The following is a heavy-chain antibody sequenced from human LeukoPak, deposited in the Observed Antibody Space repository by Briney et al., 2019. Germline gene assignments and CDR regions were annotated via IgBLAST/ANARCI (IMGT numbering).Heavy chain of an antibody. CDR2: INHSGST. J-gene: IGHJ4*02. Sequence: SVTLSRNGAVYAGSFSGYYWSRIPQPPGKGLEWIVEINHSGSTNYKPSLRSRVTISVDTSKNQFFLKLSSVTGADTAVYYCARHWTYYDYVWGSYRPYYFDYWGQGTLVTVSS. V-gene: IGHV4-34*01. CDR3: ARHWTYYDYVWGSYRPYYFDY. D-gene: IGHD3-16*02. CDR1: AGSFSGYY.